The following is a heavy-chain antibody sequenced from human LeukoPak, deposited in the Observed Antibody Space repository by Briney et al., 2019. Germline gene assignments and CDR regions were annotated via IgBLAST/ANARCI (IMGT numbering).Heavy chain of an antibody. V-gene: IGHV4-4*07. J-gene: IGHJ2*01. CDR3: ARDPYCTNGVCYTKWYFDL. Sequence: SETLSLTCTVSGGSVSSYYWSWIRQPAGKGLEWIGRLYTSGNSNYNPSLKSRVTISVDTSKNQFSLKLSSVTAADTAVYYCARDPYCTNGVCYTKWYFDLWGRGTLVTVSS. D-gene: IGHD2-8*01. CDR1: GGSVSSYY. CDR2: LYTSGNS.